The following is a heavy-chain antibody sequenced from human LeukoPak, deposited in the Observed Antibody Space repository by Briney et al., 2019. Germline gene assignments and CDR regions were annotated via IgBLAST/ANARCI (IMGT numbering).Heavy chain of an antibody. CDR1: GFTFSSSA. CDR2: ISASGGST. Sequence: GGSLRLSCAASGFTFSSSAMSWVRQVPGKGLEWVSGISASGGSTYYADSVKGRFTISRDNSKNTLYLQMNSLRAEDTAVYYCARSTLPIYYYGMDVWGQGTTVTVSS. CDR3: ARSTLPIYYYGMDV. V-gene: IGHV3-23*01. J-gene: IGHJ6*02.